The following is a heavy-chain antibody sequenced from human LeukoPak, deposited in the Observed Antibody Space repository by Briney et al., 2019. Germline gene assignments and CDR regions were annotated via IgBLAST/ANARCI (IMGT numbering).Heavy chain of an antibody. CDR1: GFTFDDYA. CDR3: ARGRVAGGYYFDY. CDR2: ISWNGGRI. V-gene: IGHV3-9*01. D-gene: IGHD6-19*01. Sequence: GGSLRLSCAASGFTFDDYAMHWVRQAPGKGLEWVSGISWNGGRIDYADSVKGRVTISRDNAKNSLYLQMNSLRAEDTAVYYCARGRVAGGYYFDYWGQGTLVTVSS. J-gene: IGHJ4*02.